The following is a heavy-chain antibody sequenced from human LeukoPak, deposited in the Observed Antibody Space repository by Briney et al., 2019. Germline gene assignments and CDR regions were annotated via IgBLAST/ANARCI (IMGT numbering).Heavy chain of an antibody. Sequence: ASVKVSCKASAYTFTDYFIHWVRQAPGQGLEWMGWLNPYSGATNYARRFHGRVTMTRDTSISTAYLELSSLTSDDTAVYYCAKAAGGLYYYDSSGYGAPLDYWGQGTLVTVSS. CDR1: AYTFTDYF. CDR2: LNPYSGAT. V-gene: IGHV1-2*02. D-gene: IGHD3-22*01. CDR3: AKAAGGLYYYDSSGYGAPLDY. J-gene: IGHJ4*02.